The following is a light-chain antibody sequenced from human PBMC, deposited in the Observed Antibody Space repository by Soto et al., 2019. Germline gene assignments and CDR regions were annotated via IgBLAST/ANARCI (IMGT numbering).Light chain of an antibody. CDR1: QDISNY. CDR2: DAS. CDR3: QQYSHLIT. V-gene: IGKV1-33*01. J-gene: IGKJ5*01. Sequence: DIQMTQSPSSLSASVGDRVTITFQASQDISNYLNWYQQKPGKAPKLLIYDASNLETGVPSRFSGSGSGTDFTFTISSPQPEDIATYYCQQYSHLITFGQGTRLEIK.